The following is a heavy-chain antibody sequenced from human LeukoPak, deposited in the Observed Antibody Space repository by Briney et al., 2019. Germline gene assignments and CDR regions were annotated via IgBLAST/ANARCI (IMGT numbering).Heavy chain of an antibody. CDR3: VVVVEPPDSDGFDV. Sequence: PGGSLRLSCAAPGFTFGNSWVYWVRQAPGKGLVWVSLINADGSTATYADSVKGRFTISRDNARNTLSLQMNSLTIEDTAVYYCVVVVEPPDSDGFDVWGQGTMITVSS. V-gene: IGHV3-74*01. D-gene: IGHD1-14*01. CDR2: INADGSTA. J-gene: IGHJ3*01. CDR1: GFTFGNSW.